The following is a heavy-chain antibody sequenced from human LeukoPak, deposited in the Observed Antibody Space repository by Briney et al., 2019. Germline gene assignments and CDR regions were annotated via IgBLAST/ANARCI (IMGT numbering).Heavy chain of an antibody. J-gene: IGHJ3*02. Sequence: GASVKVSCKTSGYSFTSYNLHWVRQAPGQRLEWMGIIKPSGGNTNYAQKFQGRVTMTRDTSTGTVYMELSSLKSEDTAVYYCARVRDGYNDAYDIWGQGTMVTASS. CDR3: ARVRDGYNDAYDI. CDR1: GYSFTSYN. D-gene: IGHD5-24*01. CDR2: IKPSGGNT. V-gene: IGHV1-46*01.